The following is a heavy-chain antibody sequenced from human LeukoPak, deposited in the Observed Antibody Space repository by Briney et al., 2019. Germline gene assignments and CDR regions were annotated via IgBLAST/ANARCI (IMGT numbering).Heavy chain of an antibody. CDR3: ASSGSYRFDY. D-gene: IGHD1-26*01. CDR2: ITASGTAM. CDR1: GFTFSSYS. J-gene: IGHJ4*02. V-gene: IGHV3-48*02. Sequence: GGSLRLSCAASGFTFSSYSMNWVRQAPGKGLEWASHITASGTAMFYADSVKGHFTISRDNAKNSLYLQMNSLRDEDTAVYYCASSGSYRFDYWGQGTLVTVSS.